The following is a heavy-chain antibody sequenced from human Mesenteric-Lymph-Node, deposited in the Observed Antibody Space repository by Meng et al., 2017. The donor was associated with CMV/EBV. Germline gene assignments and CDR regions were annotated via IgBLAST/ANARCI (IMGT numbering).Heavy chain of an antibody. CDR1: GFTFSKYP. Sequence: GESLKISCVASGFTFSKYPMSWVRQAPGKGLEWVSRISTDGRNTFYADSVKGRFTISRDNDKNTVYLQMNSLRVEDTAIYYCSREPSGVVREDYWGQGTLVTVSS. CDR3: SREPSGVVREDY. D-gene: IGHD3-3*01. V-gene: IGHV3-74*01. CDR2: ISTDGRNT. J-gene: IGHJ4*02.